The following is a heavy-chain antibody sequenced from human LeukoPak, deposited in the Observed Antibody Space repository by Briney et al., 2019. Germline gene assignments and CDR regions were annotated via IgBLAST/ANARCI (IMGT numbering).Heavy chain of an antibody. CDR2: IYYSGST. D-gene: IGHD5-18*01. Sequence: KPSETLSLTCTVSGGSISSSSYYWGWLRQPPGKGLEWIGSIYYSGSTYYNPSLKSRVTISVDTSKNQFSLKLSSVTAADTAVYYCARHGYSYGRYYFDYWGLGTLVTVSS. V-gene: IGHV4-39*01. CDR3: ARHGYSYGRYYFDY. J-gene: IGHJ4*02. CDR1: GGSISSSSYY.